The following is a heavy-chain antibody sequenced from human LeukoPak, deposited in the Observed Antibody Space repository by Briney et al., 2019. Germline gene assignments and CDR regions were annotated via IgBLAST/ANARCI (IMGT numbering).Heavy chain of an antibody. D-gene: IGHD4-17*01. V-gene: IGHV4-34*01. J-gene: IGHJ6*02. Sequence: SETLSLTCAVYGGSFSGYYWSWIRQPPGKGLEWIGEINHSGSTNYNPSLKSRVTISVDTSKNQFSLKLSSVTAADTAVYYCARGLDYGDFECYYYGMDVWGQGTTVTVSS. CDR2: INHSGST. CDR3: ARGLDYGDFECYYYGMDV. CDR1: GGSFSGYY.